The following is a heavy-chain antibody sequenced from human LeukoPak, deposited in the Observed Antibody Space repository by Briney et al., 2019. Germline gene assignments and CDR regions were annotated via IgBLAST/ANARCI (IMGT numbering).Heavy chain of an antibody. V-gene: IGHV3-30*04. CDR2: ISYDGSNK. Sequence: GGSLRLPCAASGFTFSSYAMHWVRQAPGKGLEWVAVISYDGSNKYFADSVKGRFTISGDNSKNTLYLQMNSLRAEDTAVYYCARDQRGKPPAFYFDYWGQGTLVTVSS. CDR1: GFTFSSYA. J-gene: IGHJ4*02. D-gene: IGHD6-25*01. CDR3: ARDQRGKPPAFYFDY.